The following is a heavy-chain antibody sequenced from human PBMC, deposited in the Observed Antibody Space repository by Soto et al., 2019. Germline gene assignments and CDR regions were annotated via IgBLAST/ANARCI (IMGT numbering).Heavy chain of an antibody. CDR1: GFTFSSAW. V-gene: IGHV3-15*01. D-gene: IGHD4-4*01. CDR3: TTDRYYSPVDS. CDR2: IKSNTDGGTT. J-gene: IGHJ4*02. Sequence: EVQLVESGGGLVQPGGSLRLSCAASGFTFSSAWMSWVRQAPGRGLEWVGRIKSNTDGGTTDYAAPVKDRFTISRDDSENTLRLQMNNLNTEDTAVYYCTTDRYYSPVDSWGQGALVTVSS.